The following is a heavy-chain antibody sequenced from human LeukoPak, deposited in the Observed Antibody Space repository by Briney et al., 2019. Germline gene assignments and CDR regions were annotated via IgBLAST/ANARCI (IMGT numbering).Heavy chain of an antibody. Sequence: ASVKVSCKASGYTFTNYYMHWVLQAPGQGREWMGIINPSGGSTNYAQKFQGRVTMTRDTSTSTVYMELSSLRSEDTAVYYCGRDHGYSGYDSPDYWGQGTLVTVSS. CDR3: GRDHGYSGYDSPDY. CDR1: GYTFTNYY. CDR2: INPSGGST. J-gene: IGHJ4*02. V-gene: IGHV1-46*01. D-gene: IGHD5-12*01.